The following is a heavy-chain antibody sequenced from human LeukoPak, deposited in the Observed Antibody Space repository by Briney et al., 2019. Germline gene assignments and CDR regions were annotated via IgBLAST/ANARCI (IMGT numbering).Heavy chain of an antibody. J-gene: IGHJ3*02. CDR3: TRDGGEGGNSAFDI. CDR1: GFTFSSYD. CDR2: IRRGTNSYTT. Sequence: GGSLRLSCAASGFTFSSYDMNWVRQAPGKGLEWIGRIRRGTNSYTTEYAASVKVSFIISRDDSKNSLYLHMSSLQTEDAAVYHCTRDGGEGGNSAFDIWGQGTMVTVSS. D-gene: IGHD3-16*01. V-gene: IGHV3-72*01.